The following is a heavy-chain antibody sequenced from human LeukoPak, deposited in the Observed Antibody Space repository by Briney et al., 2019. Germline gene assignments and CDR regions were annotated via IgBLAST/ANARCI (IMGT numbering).Heavy chain of an antibody. V-gene: IGHV3-30*04. CDR1: GFTFSSYA. CDR3: ARDLGYSYGSTTFDY. D-gene: IGHD5-18*01. Sequence: GGSLRLSCAASGFTFSSYAMHWVRQAPGKGLEWVAVISYDGSNKYYADSVKGRFTISRDNSKNTLYLQMNSLRAEDTAVYYCARDLGYSYGSTTFDYWGQGTLVTVSS. J-gene: IGHJ4*02. CDR2: ISYDGSNK.